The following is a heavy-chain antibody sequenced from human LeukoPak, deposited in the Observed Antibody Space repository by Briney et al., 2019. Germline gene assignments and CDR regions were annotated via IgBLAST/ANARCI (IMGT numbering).Heavy chain of an antibody. CDR3: ARSSGGGATKFDY. Sequence: GGSLRLSCAASGFTFSSYSMNWVRQAPGKGLEWVSSISSSSSYIYYADSVKGRFTISRDNAKNSLYLQMNSLRAEDTAVYYCARSSGGGATKFDYWGQGTLVTVSS. CDR2: ISSSSSYI. D-gene: IGHD1-26*01. J-gene: IGHJ4*02. CDR1: GFTFSSYS. V-gene: IGHV3-21*01.